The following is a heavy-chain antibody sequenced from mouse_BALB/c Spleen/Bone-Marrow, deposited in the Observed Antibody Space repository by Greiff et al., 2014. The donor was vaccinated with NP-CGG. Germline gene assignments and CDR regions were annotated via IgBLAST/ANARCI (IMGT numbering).Heavy chain of an antibody. V-gene: IGHV3-1*02. D-gene: IGHD4-1*01. CDR1: GYSITSYYS. Sequence: VQVVESGPDLVKPSQSLSLTCTATGYSITSYYSWHWIRQFPGNKLEWMGYIHYSGVTVYNPSLKSRISITRDTSNNQFFLQLNSVTTEDTATYYCSRFAGTPYTMDYWGQGTSVTVSS. CDR2: IHYSGVT. CDR3: SRFAGTPYTMDY. J-gene: IGHJ4*01.